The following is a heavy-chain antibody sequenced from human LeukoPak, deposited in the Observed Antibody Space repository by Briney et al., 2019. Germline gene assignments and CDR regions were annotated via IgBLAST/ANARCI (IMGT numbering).Heavy chain of an antibody. V-gene: IGHV3-48*04. CDR1: EFTFSIYW. CDR3: AELGITMIGGV. CDR2: ISSSGSTI. J-gene: IGHJ6*04. D-gene: IGHD3-10*02. Sequence: TGGSLRLSCAASEFTFSIYWMTWVRQAPGKGLEWVSYISSSGSTIYYADSVKGRFTISRDNAKNSLYLQMNSLRAEDTAVYYCAELGITMIGGVWGKGTTVTISS.